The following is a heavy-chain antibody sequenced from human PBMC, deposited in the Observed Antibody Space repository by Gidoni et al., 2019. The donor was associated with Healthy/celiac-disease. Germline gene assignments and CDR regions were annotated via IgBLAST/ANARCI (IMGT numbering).Heavy chain of an antibody. CDR2: ISGSGGST. CDR3: AIAVAGTHYYYGMYV. V-gene: IGHV3-23*01. Sequence: EVQLLESGGGLVQPGGSLRLSCAASGFTFRSYAMSWVRQAPGKGLEWVSAISGSGGSTYYADSVKGRFTISRDNSKNTLYLQMNSLRAEDTAVYYCAIAVAGTHYYYGMYVWGQGTTVTVSS. J-gene: IGHJ6*02. CDR1: GFTFRSYA. D-gene: IGHD6-19*01.